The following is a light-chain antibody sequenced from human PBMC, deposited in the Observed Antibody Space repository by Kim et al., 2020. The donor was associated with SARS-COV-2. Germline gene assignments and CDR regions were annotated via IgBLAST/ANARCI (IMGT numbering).Light chain of an antibody. V-gene: IGKV3-20*01. Sequence: SLSPGERATLSCRASQSVSSYLAWYQQKPGQAPRLLIYGASSRATGIPDRFSGSGSGTDFTLTISRLEPEDFVVYYCQQYGPSKTFGQGTKVDIK. CDR1: QSVSSY. CDR3: QQYGPSKT. J-gene: IGKJ1*01. CDR2: GAS.